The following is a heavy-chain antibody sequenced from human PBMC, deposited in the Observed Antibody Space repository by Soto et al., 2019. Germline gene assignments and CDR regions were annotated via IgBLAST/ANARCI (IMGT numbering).Heavy chain of an antibody. V-gene: IGHV3-23*01. D-gene: IGHD3-22*01. Sequence: GGPLRLSCAASGFTFSSYAMSWVRQAPGKGLEWVSAISGSGGSTYYADSVRGRFTISRDNSKNTLYLQMNSLRAEDTAVYYCAKARYYYDSSGDWGQGTLVTVSS. CDR2: ISGSGGST. CDR3: AKARYYYDSSGD. CDR1: GFTFSSYA. J-gene: IGHJ4*02.